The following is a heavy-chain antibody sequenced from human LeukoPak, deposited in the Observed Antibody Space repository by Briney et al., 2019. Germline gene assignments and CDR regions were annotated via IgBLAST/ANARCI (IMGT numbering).Heavy chain of an antibody. V-gene: IGHV4-30-2*01. D-gene: IGHD3-10*01. CDR3: ARSIGSSEDAFDI. CDR1: GGSISSGGYS. CDR2: IYHSGST. Sequence: SETLSLTCAVSGGSISSGGYSWSWIRQPPGKGLEWIGYIYHSGSTYYNPSLKSRVTISVDRSKNQFSLKLSSVTAADTAVYYCARSIGSSEDAFDIWGQGTMVTVSS. J-gene: IGHJ3*02.